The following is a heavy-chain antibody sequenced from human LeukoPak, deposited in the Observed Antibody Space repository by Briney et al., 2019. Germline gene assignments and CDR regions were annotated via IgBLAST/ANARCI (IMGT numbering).Heavy chain of an antibody. CDR2: ISSDGSNK. CDR3: ARATEGLDY. Sequence: GGSLRLSCAASGFTFSSYDTHCVRQAPGEGLEWVAVISSDGSNKYYADSVKGRFTISRDNSKNTLYLQMNSLRAEDTAVYYCARATEGLDYWGQGTLVTVSS. J-gene: IGHJ4*02. V-gene: IGHV3-30*03. CDR1: GFTFSSYD.